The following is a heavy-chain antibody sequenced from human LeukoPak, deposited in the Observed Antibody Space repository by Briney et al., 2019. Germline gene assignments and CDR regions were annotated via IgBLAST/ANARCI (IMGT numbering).Heavy chain of an antibody. V-gene: IGHV1-46*01. J-gene: IGHJ4*02. CDR1: GYTFTSYY. D-gene: IGHD3-22*01. Sequence: ASVKVSCKASGYTFTSYYMHWVRQAPGQGLEWMGIINPSGGSTSYAQKFQGSVTMTRDTSTSTVYMELSSLRSEDTAVYYCARELDYYDSSGYYPLCYWGQGTLVTVSS. CDR3: ARELDYYDSSGYYPLCY. CDR2: INPSGGST.